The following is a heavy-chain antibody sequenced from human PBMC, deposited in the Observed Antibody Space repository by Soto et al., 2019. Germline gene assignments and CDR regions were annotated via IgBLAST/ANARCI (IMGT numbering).Heavy chain of an antibody. CDR1: XXXFTSYX. J-gene: IGHJ4*02. CDR2: ISAYNGNT. V-gene: IGHV1-18*01. Sequence: QVQLVQSGAEVKKPGASVKVSCXXXXXXFTSYXISWXXQAPGXXLEWMGWISAYNGNTNYAQKLQGRVTMTTDTSTSTAYMELRSLRSXDTAXXXXXXXXXXXXXXXXXXXXWGQGTLVTVSS. CDR3: XXXXXXXXXXXXXXXX.